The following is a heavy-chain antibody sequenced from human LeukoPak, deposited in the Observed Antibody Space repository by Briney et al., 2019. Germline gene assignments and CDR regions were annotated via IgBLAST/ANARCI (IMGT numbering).Heavy chain of an antibody. V-gene: IGHV3-74*01. CDR2: INSDGTTT. CDR1: GFTFSGYW. J-gene: IGHJ4*02. CDR3: ARDYPDY. Sequence: GGSLRLSCAASGFTFSGYWMHWVRQAPGTGLMWFSRINSDGTTTSYADSVKGQFNISRDNAKNSLYLQMNSLRAEDTAVYYCARDYPDYWGQGTLVTVSS.